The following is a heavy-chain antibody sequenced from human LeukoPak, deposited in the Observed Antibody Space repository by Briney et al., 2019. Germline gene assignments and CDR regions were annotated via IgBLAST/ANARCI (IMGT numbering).Heavy chain of an antibody. CDR1: GFTFSSYG. CDR2: ISGSGGDT. CDR3: ANLEPVPGGGAFDI. V-gene: IGHV3-23*01. J-gene: IGHJ3*02. D-gene: IGHD1-14*01. Sequence: GGTLRLSCAASGFTFSSYGMSWVRQAPGKGLDWVSSISGSGGDTYYSDSVRGRFTISRDNSKNTLYMQMNSLSVEDTAVYYCANLEPVPGGGAFDIWGQGTMVTVSS.